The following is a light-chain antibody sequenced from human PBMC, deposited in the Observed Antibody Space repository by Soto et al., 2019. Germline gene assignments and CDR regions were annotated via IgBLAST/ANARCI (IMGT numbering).Light chain of an antibody. J-gene: IGKJ1*01. V-gene: IGKV1-12*01. CDR1: QGISCW. Sequence: DIAMTQSPACVSASLGDRVTISCRASQGISCWLAWYQQKPGKAPRLLISDASNRDSGLPARFSGSGSGTDFTLTIGRLQPEDFAAYYCQQPTALPLTFGPGTKVDFK. CDR2: DAS. CDR3: QQPTALPLT.